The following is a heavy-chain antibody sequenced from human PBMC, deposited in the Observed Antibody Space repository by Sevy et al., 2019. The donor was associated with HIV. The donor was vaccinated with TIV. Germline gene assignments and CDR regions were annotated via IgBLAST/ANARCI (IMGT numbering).Heavy chain of an antibody. Sequence: GGSLRLSCAASGFTFSRFWMSWVRQAPGKGLEWVANINQEGSERYYVDSVKGRFTISRDNAKNSLYLQMNSLRGEDTAVFFCARGGVLEWPLGPFDYWGQGTLVTVSS. CDR1: GFTFSRFW. D-gene: IGHD3-3*01. CDR2: INQEGSER. CDR3: ARGGVLEWPLGPFDY. V-gene: IGHV3-7*03. J-gene: IGHJ4*02.